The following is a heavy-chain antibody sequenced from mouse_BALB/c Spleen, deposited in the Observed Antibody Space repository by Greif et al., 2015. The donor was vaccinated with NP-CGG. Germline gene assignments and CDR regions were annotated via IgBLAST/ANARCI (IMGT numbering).Heavy chain of an antibody. J-gene: IGHJ4*01. Sequence: LVKTGASVKISCKASGYSFTGYYMHWVKQSHGKSLEWIGYISCHNGATSYNQKFKGKATFTVDTSSSAAYMQFNSLTSEDSAVYYCARGTTVVADAMDYWGQGTSVTVSS. CDR2: ISCHNGAT. D-gene: IGHD1-1*01. V-gene: IGHV1S34*01. CDR3: ARGTTVVADAMDY. CDR1: GYSFTGYY.